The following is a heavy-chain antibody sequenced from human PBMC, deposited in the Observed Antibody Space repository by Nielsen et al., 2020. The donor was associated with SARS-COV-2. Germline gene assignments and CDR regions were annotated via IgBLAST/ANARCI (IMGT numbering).Heavy chain of an antibody. CDR3: ARSSRAPQFPYCSGGSCYGRSWDY. CDR1: GFTFSSYE. D-gene: IGHD2-15*01. Sequence: GESLKISCAASGFTFSSYEMNWVRQAPGKGLEWVSYISSSGSTIYYADSVKGRFTISRDNAKNSLYLQMNSLRAEDTAVYYCARSSRAPQFPYCSGGSCYGRSWDYWDQGTLVTVSS. CDR2: ISSSGSTI. J-gene: IGHJ4*02. V-gene: IGHV3-48*03.